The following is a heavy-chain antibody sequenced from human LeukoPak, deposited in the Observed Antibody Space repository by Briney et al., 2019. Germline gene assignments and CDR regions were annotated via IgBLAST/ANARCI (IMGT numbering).Heavy chain of an antibody. D-gene: IGHD3-22*01. Sequence: GASVKVSCKASGYTFTSYDINWVRQATGQGLEWMGWMNPNSGNTGYAQKFQGRVTMTRNTSISTAYMELSSLRSEDTAVYYCARALTLGRSNGYYYEPPPGYWGQGTLVTVSS. CDR2: MNPNSGNT. CDR1: GYTFTSYD. CDR3: ARALTLGRSNGYYYEPPPGY. V-gene: IGHV1-8*01. J-gene: IGHJ4*02.